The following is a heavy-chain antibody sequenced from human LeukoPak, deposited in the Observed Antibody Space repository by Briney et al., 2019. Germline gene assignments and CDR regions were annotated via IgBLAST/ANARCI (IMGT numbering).Heavy chain of an antibody. J-gene: IGHJ6*03. Sequence: GGSLRLSCAASGFTFSSYWMSWVRQAPGKGLEWVANIKQDGSEKYYVDSVKGRFTISRDNAKNSLYLQMNSLRAEDTAVYYCAKEPKKPIITSGSGGSYYYYMDVWGKGTTVTVSS. CDR3: AKEPKKPIITSGSGGSYYYYMDV. CDR1: GFTFSSYW. D-gene: IGHD3-10*01. CDR2: IKQDGSEK. V-gene: IGHV3-7*03.